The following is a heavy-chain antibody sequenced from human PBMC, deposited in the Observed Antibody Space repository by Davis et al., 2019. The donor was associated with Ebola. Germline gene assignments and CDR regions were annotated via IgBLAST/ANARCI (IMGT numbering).Heavy chain of an antibody. J-gene: IGHJ4*02. D-gene: IGHD4-23*01. Sequence: GESLKISCADSVITFSSYAMTWVRQAPGKGLEWVSAISGSGGTTYYAGSVKGRFTVSRDNSKKTMYLQMNSLRAEDTAVYYCARQESQLHRYYFDSWGQGTLVTVSS. V-gene: IGHV3-23*01. CDR3: ARQESQLHRYYFDS. CDR2: ISGSGGTT. CDR1: VITFSSYA.